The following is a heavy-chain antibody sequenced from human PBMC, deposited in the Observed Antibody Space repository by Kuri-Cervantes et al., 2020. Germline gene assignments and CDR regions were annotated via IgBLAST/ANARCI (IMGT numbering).Heavy chain of an antibody. CDR1: GGSISSYY. Sequence: SETLSLTCTVSGGSISSYYWSWIRQPPGKGLEWIGYIYYSGSTNYNPSLKSRVTISVDTSKNQFSLKLSSVTAADTAAYYCAKVEGGSSGYFYYYGMDVWGQGTTVTVSS. J-gene: IGHJ6*02. V-gene: IGHV4-59*01. CDR3: AKVEGGSSGYFYYYGMDV. CDR2: IYYSGST. D-gene: IGHD3-22*01.